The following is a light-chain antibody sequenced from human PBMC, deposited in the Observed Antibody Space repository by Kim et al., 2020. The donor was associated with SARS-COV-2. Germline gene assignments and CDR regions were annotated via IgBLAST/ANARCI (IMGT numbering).Light chain of an antibody. Sequence: ASIGDRFTITCRASQIMNTYLNWYEKKPGRAPKLLIYAASDLQSGVSSRFSGSGFGKEFTLTISNLRPEDVGTYYCQQSYTAPYNFGQGTKLEI. V-gene: IGKV1-39*01. CDR2: AAS. CDR1: QIMNTY. J-gene: IGKJ2*01. CDR3: QQSYTAPYN.